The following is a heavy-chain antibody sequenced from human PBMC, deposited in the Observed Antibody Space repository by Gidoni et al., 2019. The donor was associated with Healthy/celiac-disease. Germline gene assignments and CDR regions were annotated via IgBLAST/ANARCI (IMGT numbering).Heavy chain of an antibody. D-gene: IGHD3-3*01. CDR1: GGSFSGYY. J-gene: IGHJ4*02. CDR3: ARAGYLFAPPDY. CDR2: INHSGST. Sequence: QVQLQQWGAGLLKPSETLSLTCAVYGGSFSGYYWSWIRQPPGKGLEWIGEINHSGSTNYHPSLKSRVTISVDTSKNQFSLKLSSVTAADTAVYYCARAGYLFAPPDYWGQGTLVTVSS. V-gene: IGHV4-34*01.